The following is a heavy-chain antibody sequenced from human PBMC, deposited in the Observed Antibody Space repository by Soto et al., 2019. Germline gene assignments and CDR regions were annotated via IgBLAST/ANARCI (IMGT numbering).Heavy chain of an antibody. J-gene: IGHJ5*02. D-gene: IGHD3-22*01. CDR3: ARDRRVYDSSGSPNWFDP. CDR1: GGTFSSYA. V-gene: IGHV1-69*13. CDR2: IIPIFGTA. Sequence: SVKVSCKASGGTFSSYAISWVRQAPGQGLEWMGGIIPIFGTANYAQKFQGRVTITADESTSTAYMELSSLRSEDTAVYYCARDRRVYDSSGSPNWFDPWGQGTLVTVSS.